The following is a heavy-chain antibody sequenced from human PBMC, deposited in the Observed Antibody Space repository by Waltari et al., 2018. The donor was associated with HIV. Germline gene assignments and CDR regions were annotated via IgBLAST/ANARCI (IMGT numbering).Heavy chain of an antibody. J-gene: IGHJ5*02. CDR3: ATSQAVVNWFDP. CDR1: GYTLTELS. D-gene: IGHD2-15*01. CDR2: FAPEDGET. Sequence: QVPLVQSGAEVTKPGASVNVSCKVSGYTLTELSMHWVRQAPGNGLEWMGGFAPEDGETIYAQKFQGRVTMTEDTSTDTAYMELSSLRSEDTAVYYCATSQAVVNWFDPWGQGTLVTVSS. V-gene: IGHV1-24*01.